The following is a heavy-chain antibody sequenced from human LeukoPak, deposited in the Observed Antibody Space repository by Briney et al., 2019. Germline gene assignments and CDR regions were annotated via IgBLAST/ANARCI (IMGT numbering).Heavy chain of an antibody. J-gene: IGHJ4*02. D-gene: IGHD5-18*01. CDR3: GRDRGYSSDLRVGYYFDC. Sequence: GGSLRLSCAASGFTFSSYGMHWVRQAPGKGLEWVAVIWYDGSNKYYADSVKGRFTISRDNSKNTLYLQMNSLRAEDTAVYYCGRDRGYSSDLRVGYYFDCWGPGTLVTVSS. CDR2: IWYDGSNK. V-gene: IGHV3-33*01. CDR1: GFTFSSYG.